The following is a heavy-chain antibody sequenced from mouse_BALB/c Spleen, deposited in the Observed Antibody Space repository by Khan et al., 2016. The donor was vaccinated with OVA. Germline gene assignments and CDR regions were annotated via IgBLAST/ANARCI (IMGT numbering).Heavy chain of an antibody. J-gene: IGHJ2*01. D-gene: IGHD4-1*01. Sequence: VQLQESGAELVKPGASVKLSCTASGFNIKDTHMHWVKQRPEQGLEWIGRIDPANDNSKYDPRFQGQATITADTSSNTAYLHLSSLTSEDTAVDDCAPAETGDDFDYWGQGTTLTVSS. V-gene: IGHV14-3*02. CDR2: IDPANDNS. CDR3: APAETGDDFDY. CDR1: GFNIKDTH.